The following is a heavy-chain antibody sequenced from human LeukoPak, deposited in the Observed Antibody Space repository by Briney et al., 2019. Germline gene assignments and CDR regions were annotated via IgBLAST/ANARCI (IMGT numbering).Heavy chain of an antibody. D-gene: IGHD6-19*01. J-gene: IGHJ5*02. CDR1: GYTFTSYD. Sequence: GASVKVSCKASGYTFTSYDINWVRQATGQGLEWMGWMNPNSGNTGYAQKFQGRVTMTRNTSISTAYMELRSLRSDDTAVYYCARDVEWLVARNNWFDPWGQGTLVTVSS. CDR3: ARDVEWLVARNNWFDP. V-gene: IGHV1-8*01. CDR2: MNPNSGNT.